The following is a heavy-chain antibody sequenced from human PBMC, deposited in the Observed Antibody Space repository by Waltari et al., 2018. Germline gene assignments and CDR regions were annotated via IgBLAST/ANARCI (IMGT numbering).Heavy chain of an antibody. CDR3: ARGDYSNYELDY. CDR1: GYTFTRYA. D-gene: IGHD4-4*01. CDR2: INAGNGNT. Sequence: QVQLVQSGAEVKKPGASVKVSCKASGYTFTRYAMHWVRQAPGQRLEWMGWINAGNGNTKYSQKFQGRVTITRDTSASTAYMELSSLRSKDTAVHYCARGDYSNYELDYWGQGTLVTVSS. J-gene: IGHJ4*02. V-gene: IGHV1-3*01.